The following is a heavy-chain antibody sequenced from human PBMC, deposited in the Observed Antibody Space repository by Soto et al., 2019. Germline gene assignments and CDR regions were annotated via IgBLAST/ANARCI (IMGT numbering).Heavy chain of an antibody. D-gene: IGHD5-12*01. CDR1: GGSFSGYY. Sequence: SETLSLTCAVYGGSFSGYYWSWIRQPPGKGLEWIGEINHSGSTNYNPSLKSRVTISVDTSKNQFSLKLSSVTAADTAVYYCASTPPYGGHLDYWGQGTLVTVS. CDR3: ASTPPYGGHLDY. J-gene: IGHJ4*02. V-gene: IGHV4-34*01. CDR2: INHSGST.